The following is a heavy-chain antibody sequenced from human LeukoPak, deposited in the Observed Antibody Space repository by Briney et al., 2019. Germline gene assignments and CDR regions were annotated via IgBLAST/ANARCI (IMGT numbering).Heavy chain of an antibody. CDR3: ARQGRSRGDY. D-gene: IGHD2-15*01. CDR2: IYPGDSDT. V-gene: IGHV5-51*01. J-gene: IGHJ4*02. Sequence: GESLKISCKGFGYNFTTYWIGWVRQMPGKGLEWMGIIYPGDSDTRYSPSFQGQVTISADKSISTAYLQWSSLKASDTATYYCARQGRSRGDYWGQGTLVTVSS. CDR1: GYNFTTYW.